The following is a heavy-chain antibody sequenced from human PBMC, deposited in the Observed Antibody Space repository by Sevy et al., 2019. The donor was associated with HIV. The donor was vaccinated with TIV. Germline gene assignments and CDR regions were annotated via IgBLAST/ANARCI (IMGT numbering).Heavy chain of an antibody. V-gene: IGHV3-23*01. J-gene: IGHJ3*02. CDR1: GFTFSSYA. Sequence: GGSLRLSCAASGFTFSSYAMSWVRQAPGKGLEWVSAISGSGGSTYYADSVKGRFTISRDNSKNTLYLQMNSLRAEDTAVYYCAKGEVGHYYDSSGLNAFDIWGQGTMVTVSS. CDR2: ISGSGGST. CDR3: AKGEVGHYYDSSGLNAFDI. D-gene: IGHD3-22*01.